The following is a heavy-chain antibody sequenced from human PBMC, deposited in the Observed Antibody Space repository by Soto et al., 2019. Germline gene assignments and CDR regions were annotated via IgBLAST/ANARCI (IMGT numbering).Heavy chain of an antibody. CDR2: ISAYNGNT. CDR1: GYTFTSYG. V-gene: IGHV1-18*04. J-gene: IGHJ5*02. Sequence: GASVKVSCKASGYTFTSYGISWVRQAPGQGLEWMGWISAYNGNTNYAQKLQGRVTMTADTSTSTAYMELRSLRSDDTAMYYCARVIIGGSNWFDPWGQGTLVTVSS. CDR3: ARVIIGGSNWFDP. D-gene: IGHD3-16*01.